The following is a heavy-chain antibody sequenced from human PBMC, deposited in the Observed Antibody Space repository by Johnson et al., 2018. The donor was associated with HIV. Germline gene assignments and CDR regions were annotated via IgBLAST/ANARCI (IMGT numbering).Heavy chain of an antibody. J-gene: IGHJ3*02. Sequence: QVQLVESGGGVVQPGRSLRLSCAASGFTFSSYGMHWVRQAPGKGLEWVAVISYDGSNKYYADSVKGRFTISRDNSKNTLYLQMNSLRAEDTAVYYCAKHPDAFDIWGQGTVVTVSS. CDR1: GFTFSSYG. CDR2: ISYDGSNK. V-gene: IGHV3-30*18. CDR3: AKHPDAFDI.